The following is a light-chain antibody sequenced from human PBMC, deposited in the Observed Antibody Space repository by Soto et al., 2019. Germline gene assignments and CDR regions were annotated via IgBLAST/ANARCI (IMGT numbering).Light chain of an antibody. J-gene: IGKJ4*01. Sequence: AIQMTQSPSSLSASVGDRVTITCRASQGIRNGLGWYQQKPGKAPKLLIYAASSLQSGVPSRFSGSGSGTDFTLTISSLQPEDFATYYCLQEYNYPLAFGGGTKIEIK. CDR3: LQEYNYPLA. CDR2: AAS. CDR1: QGIRNG. V-gene: IGKV1-6*01.